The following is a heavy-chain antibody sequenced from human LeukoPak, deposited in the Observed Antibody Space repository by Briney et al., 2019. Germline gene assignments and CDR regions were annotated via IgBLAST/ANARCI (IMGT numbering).Heavy chain of an antibody. Sequence: SETLSLTCTVSGGSISSSSYYWGWIRQPPGKGLEWIGSIYYSGRTYYNPSLKSRVTISVDTSKNQFSLKLSSVTAADTAVYYCGRERTYSSSPNYHRFDPWGQGTLVTVSS. V-gene: IGHV4-39*07. CDR1: GGSISSSSYY. CDR3: GRERTYSSSPNYHRFDP. J-gene: IGHJ5*02. CDR2: IYYSGRT. D-gene: IGHD6-13*01.